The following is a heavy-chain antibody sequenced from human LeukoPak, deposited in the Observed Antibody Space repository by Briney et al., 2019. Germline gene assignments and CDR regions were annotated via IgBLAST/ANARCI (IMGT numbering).Heavy chain of an antibody. CDR3: ARDQDLDAFDI. CDR1: GFTFSSYS. J-gene: IGHJ3*02. Sequence: GSLRLSCAASGFTFSSYSMNWVRQAPGKGLEWVSSISSSSSYIYYADSVKGRFTISRDNAKNSLYLQMNSLRAEDTAVYYCARDQDLDAFDIWGQGTMVTVSS. V-gene: IGHV3-21*01. CDR2: ISSSSSYI.